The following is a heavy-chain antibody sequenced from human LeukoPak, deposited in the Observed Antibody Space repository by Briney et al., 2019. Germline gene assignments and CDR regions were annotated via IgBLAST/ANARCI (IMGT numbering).Heavy chain of an antibody. CDR1: GFTFSSYS. V-gene: IGHV3-48*01. D-gene: IGHD2-2*01. Sequence: GGSLRLSCAASGFTFSSYSMNWVRQAPGKGLEWVSYISSSSSTIYYADSVKGRFTISRDNAKNSLYLQMNSLRAEDTAVYYCARVSVVVPAATDDYWGQGTLVTVSS. CDR3: ARVSVVVPAATDDY. CDR2: ISSSSSTI. J-gene: IGHJ4*02.